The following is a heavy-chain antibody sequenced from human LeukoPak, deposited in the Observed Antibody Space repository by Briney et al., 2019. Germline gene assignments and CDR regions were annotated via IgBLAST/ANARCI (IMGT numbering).Heavy chain of an antibody. J-gene: IGHJ6*03. CDR2: VDHTGST. V-gene: IGHV4-59*12. CDR3: ARLVTMVRGGVNLRYYMDV. CDR1: DDSITMYY. Sequence: SETLSLTCSVSDDSITMYYWTWIRQPPGKGLEWIGYVDHTGSTNFNPSLNGRVSISRDTSKNQFSLKLSSVTAADTAVYYCARLVTMVRGGVNLRYYMDVWGKGTTVTISS. D-gene: IGHD3-10*01.